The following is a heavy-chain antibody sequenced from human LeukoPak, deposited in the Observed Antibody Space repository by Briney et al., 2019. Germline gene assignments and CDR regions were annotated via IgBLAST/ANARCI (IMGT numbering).Heavy chain of an antibody. CDR3: ARDLLWFGELAFDP. CDR2: IYHSGST. CDR1: GYSISSGYY. J-gene: IGHJ5*02. D-gene: IGHD3-10*01. Sequence: PSETLSLTCAVSGYSISSGYYWGWIRQPPGEGLARIGSIYHSGSTYYNPSLKSRVTISVDTSKNQFSLKLSSVSAADTAVYYCARDLLWFGELAFDPWGQGTLVTVSS. V-gene: IGHV4-38-2*02.